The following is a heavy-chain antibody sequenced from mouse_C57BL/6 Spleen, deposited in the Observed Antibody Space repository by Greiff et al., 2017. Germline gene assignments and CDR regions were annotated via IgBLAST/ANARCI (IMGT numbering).Heavy chain of an antibody. D-gene: IGHD2-3*01. J-gene: IGHJ4*01. CDR1: GYTFTSYW. CDR3: ARGGYDGYYAWYAMDY. CDR2: IHPNSGST. V-gene: IGHV1-64*01. Sequence: QVQLQQPGAELVKPGASVKLSCKASGYTFTSYWMHWVKQRPGQGLEWIGMIHPNSGSTNYNEKFKSKATLTVDKSSSTAYMQLSSLTSEDSAVYYCARGGYDGYYAWYAMDYWGQGTSGTVSS.